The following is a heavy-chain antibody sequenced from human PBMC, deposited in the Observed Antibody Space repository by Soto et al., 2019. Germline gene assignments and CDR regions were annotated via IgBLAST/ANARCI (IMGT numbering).Heavy chain of an antibody. CDR1: GFSLTTSGVG. D-gene: IGHD3-22*01. V-gene: IGHV2-5*01. Sequence: QITLKESGPTLVNPTQTLTLTCTFSGFSLTTSGVGVGWIRQPPGKALEWLALIYWNDDKRYSPSLKSRLTITKDTSKNQVVLTMTNMDPVDTATYYCAHTLYYDSSGYYYQYYYGMDVWGQGATVTVSS. J-gene: IGHJ6*02. CDR2: IYWNDDK. CDR3: AHTLYYDSSGYYYQYYYGMDV.